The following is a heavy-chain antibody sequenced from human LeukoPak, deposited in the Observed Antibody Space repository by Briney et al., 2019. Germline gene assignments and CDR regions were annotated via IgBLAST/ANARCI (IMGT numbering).Heavy chain of an antibody. J-gene: IGHJ4*02. CDR3: ARDERYDSSGYPFDY. D-gene: IGHD3-22*01. CDR2: IIPILGTA. CDR1: GGTFSSYA. Sequence: SVKVSCKASGGTFSSYAISWVRQAPGQGLEWMGGIIPILGTANYAQKFQGRVTITADKSTSTAYMELSRLRSDDTAVYFCARDERYDSSGYPFDYWGQGTLVTVSS. V-gene: IGHV1-69*10.